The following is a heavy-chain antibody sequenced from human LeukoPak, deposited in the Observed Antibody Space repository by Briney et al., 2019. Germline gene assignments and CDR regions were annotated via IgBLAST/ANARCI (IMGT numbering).Heavy chain of an antibody. Sequence: SETLSLTCTVSGGSISSGGNYWSWIRQPPGKGLEWIGYIHHSGSTYYNPSLKSRVTMSVDRSKDQFSLRLSSVTAADTAVYYCARVPNKYCGTSSCYIGTFDVWGLGTMVTMSS. J-gene: IGHJ3*01. D-gene: IGHD2-2*02. CDR2: IHHSGST. CDR1: GGSISSGGNY. V-gene: IGHV4-30-2*01. CDR3: ARVPNKYCGTSSCYIGTFDV.